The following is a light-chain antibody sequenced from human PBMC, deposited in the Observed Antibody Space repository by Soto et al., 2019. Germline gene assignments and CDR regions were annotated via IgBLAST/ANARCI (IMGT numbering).Light chain of an antibody. Sequence: EIVLTQSPGSLSLSPGERATLFCRASQSVSSSYLAWYQQKPGQAPRLLSYGASSRATGIPDRFSGSGSGTDFTLTITILEPEDFAVYYCQQYGTSPPITFGQGTRLEIK. CDR2: GAS. CDR1: QSVSSSY. CDR3: QQYGTSPPIT. J-gene: IGKJ5*01. V-gene: IGKV3-20*01.